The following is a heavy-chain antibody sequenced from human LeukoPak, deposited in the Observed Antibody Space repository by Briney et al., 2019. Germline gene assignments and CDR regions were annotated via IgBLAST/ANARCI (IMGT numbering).Heavy chain of an antibody. CDR1: GGTFSSYA. CDR2: IIPIFGTA. J-gene: IGHJ4*02. V-gene: IGHV1-69*05. D-gene: IGHD6-13*01. CDR3: ARAPGYSSNSPYYFDY. Sequence: PRPSVKVACKASGGTFSSYAISWVRQAPGHGLEWMGGIIPIFGTANYAQKFQGRVTITTDESTSTAYMELSSLRSEDTAVYYCARAPGYSSNSPYYFDYWGQGTLVTVSS.